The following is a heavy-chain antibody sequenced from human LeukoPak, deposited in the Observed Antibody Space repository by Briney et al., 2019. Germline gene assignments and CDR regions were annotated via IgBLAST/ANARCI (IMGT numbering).Heavy chain of an antibody. V-gene: IGHV4-61*02. CDR2: IYTSGGT. J-gene: IGHJ6*03. D-gene: IGHD3-22*01. Sequence: SETLSLTCAVSGGSISGGGYSWSWIRQPAGKGLEWIGRIYTSGGTNYNPSLKSRVTISVDTSKNQFSLKLSSVTAADTAVYYCARAPYYDSSGYYYPINYYYYYYMDVWGKGTTVTISS. CDR1: GGSISGGGYS. CDR3: ARAPYYDSSGYYYPINYYYYYYMDV.